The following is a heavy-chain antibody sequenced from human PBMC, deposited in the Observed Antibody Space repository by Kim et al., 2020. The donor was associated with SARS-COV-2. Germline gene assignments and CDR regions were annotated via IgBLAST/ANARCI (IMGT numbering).Heavy chain of an antibody. V-gene: IGHV3-11*05. J-gene: IGHJ4*01. CDR2: IDSSSSHT. D-gene: IGHD3-22*01. CDR3: ARDRVYQDSDSSGAYDK. Sequence: GASLRLSCAASGFAFSDHYLAWIRQAPGKGLEWISCIDSSSSHTYYADSVKGRFTISRDNARKSIYLEMNSLRGDDTAVYYCARDRVYQDSDSSGAYDKWGEGTLVPVSA. CDR1: GFAFSDHY.